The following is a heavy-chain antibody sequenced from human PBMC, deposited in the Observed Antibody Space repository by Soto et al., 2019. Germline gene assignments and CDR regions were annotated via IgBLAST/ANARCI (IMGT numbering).Heavy chain of an antibody. CDR3: AKDIGDIVATTVFDY. CDR1: GFTFSSYG. V-gene: IGHV3-30*18. J-gene: IGHJ4*02. D-gene: IGHD5-12*01. CDR2: ISYDGSNK. Sequence: QVQLVESGGGVVQPGRSLRLSCAASGFTFSSYGMHWVRQAPGKGLEWVAVISYDGSNKYYADSVKGRFTISRDNSKNTLYLQMNSLRAEDTAVYYCAKDIGDIVATTVFDYWGQGTLVTVSS.